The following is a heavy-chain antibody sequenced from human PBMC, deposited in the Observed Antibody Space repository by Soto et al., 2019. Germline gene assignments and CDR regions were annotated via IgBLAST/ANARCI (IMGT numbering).Heavy chain of an antibody. Sequence: GASVKVSCKASGYTFTSYYMHWVRQAPGQGLEWMGIINPSGGSTSYAQKFQGRVTMTRDTSTSTVYMELSSLRSEDTAVYYCARGRHTMVQGVISRIFDYWGQGTLVTVST. D-gene: IGHD3-10*01. CDR3: ARGRHTMVQGVISRIFDY. CDR1: GYTFTSYY. J-gene: IGHJ4*02. V-gene: IGHV1-46*03. CDR2: INPSGGST.